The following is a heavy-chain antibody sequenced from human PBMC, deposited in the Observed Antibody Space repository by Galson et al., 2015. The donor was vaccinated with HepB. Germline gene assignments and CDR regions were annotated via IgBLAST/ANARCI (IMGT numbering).Heavy chain of an antibody. Sequence: SLRLSCAASGFTFSNAWMSWVRQAPGRGLEWVGRIKSKTGGGTTDYAAPVKGRFTISRDDSKNTLYLQMNSLKTEDTAVYYCTALLWFGELLYYFDYWSQGTLVTVSS. CDR3: TALLWFGELLYYFDY. V-gene: IGHV3-15*01. CDR1: GFTFSNAW. CDR2: IKSKTGGGTT. D-gene: IGHD3-10*01. J-gene: IGHJ4*02.